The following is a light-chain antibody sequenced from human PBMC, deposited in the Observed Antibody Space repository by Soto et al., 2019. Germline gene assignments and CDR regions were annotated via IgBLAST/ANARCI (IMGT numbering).Light chain of an antibody. CDR2: DAS. Sequence: VMRQSPATLSVSPGERATLSCRASQSVSSYLAWYQQKPGQAPRLLIYDASNRATGIPARFSGSGSGTDFTLTISSLEPEDFAVYYCQESPRTFGQGTKV. CDR1: QSVSSY. V-gene: IGKV3-11*01. J-gene: IGKJ1*01. CDR3: QESPRT.